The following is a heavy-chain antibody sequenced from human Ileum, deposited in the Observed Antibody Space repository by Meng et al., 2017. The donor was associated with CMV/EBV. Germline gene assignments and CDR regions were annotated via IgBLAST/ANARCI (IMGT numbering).Heavy chain of an antibody. CDR3: AREKSSCTSSTCYGVDS. J-gene: IGHJ4*02. CDR1: DGSISSYY. Sequence: VRQQESVPGLVKPSRPLSLTCTVSDGSISSYYWSWIRQSAGKGLEWIGRIHTSGTTNYNPSLKSRVTLSLDTSKDQFSLKLTSVTAADTAVYYCAREKSSCTSSTCYGVDSWGQGTLVTVSS. V-gene: IGHV4-4*07. CDR2: IHTSGTT. D-gene: IGHD2-2*01.